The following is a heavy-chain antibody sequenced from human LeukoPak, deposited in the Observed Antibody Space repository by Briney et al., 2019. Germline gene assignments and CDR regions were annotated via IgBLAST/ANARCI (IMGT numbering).Heavy chain of an antibody. CDR1: GYTFPSYD. V-gene: IGHV1-8*01. J-gene: IGHJ4*02. D-gene: IGHD3-3*01. CDR2: MNPNSGNT. CDR3: ARGTMRKTIFGVVIRMDFDY. Sequence: ASVQVSCKASGYTFPSYDINWVRPATGQGLEWMGWMNPNSGNTGYAQKFQGRVTMTRNTSISTAYMELSSLRSEDTAVYYCARGTMRKTIFGVVIRMDFDYWGQGTLVTVSS.